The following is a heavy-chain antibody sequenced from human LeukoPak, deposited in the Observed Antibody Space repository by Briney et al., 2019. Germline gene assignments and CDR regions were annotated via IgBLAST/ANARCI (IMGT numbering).Heavy chain of an antibody. Sequence: PSETLSLTCAVYGGSFSGYYWSWIRQPPGKGLEWIGYIYYSGSTNYKPSLKSRVTISVDTSKNQFSLKLSSVTAADTAVYYCARWAVGATFDYWGQGTLVTVSS. J-gene: IGHJ4*02. CDR2: IYYSGST. D-gene: IGHD1-26*01. CDR3: ARWAVGATFDY. CDR1: GGSFSGYY. V-gene: IGHV4-59*12.